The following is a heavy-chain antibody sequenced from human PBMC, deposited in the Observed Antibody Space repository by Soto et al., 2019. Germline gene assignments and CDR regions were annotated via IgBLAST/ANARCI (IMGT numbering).Heavy chain of an antibody. V-gene: IGHV1-18*01. Sequence: GASVKVYYNSCVYSFTSYGMSLGRQAPGQGLEWMGWISAYNGNTNYAQKLQGRVTMTTDTSTSTAYMELRSLRSDDTAVYYCARDRLWDSGDYGIDYWGQGTLVTVSS. CDR1: VYSFTSYG. CDR2: ISAYNGNT. CDR3: ARDRLWDSGDYGIDY. J-gene: IGHJ4*02. D-gene: IGHD4-17*01.